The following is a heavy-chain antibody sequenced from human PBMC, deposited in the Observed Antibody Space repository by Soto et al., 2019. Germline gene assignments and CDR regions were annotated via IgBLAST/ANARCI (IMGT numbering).Heavy chain of an antibody. J-gene: IGHJ4*02. Sequence: GGSLRLSCAASGFTFSIYAMSWVRQAPGKGLEWVSASSGSGGSTYYAASVKGRFTISRDNSKNTLYLQMNSLRAEDTAVDYWAKAPGGMSTCGGVSDFDDWGQGTLVTVPS. CDR3: AKAPGGMSTCGGVSDFDD. CDR2: SSGSGGST. D-gene: IGHD3-16*01. CDR1: GFTFSIYA. V-gene: IGHV3-23*01.